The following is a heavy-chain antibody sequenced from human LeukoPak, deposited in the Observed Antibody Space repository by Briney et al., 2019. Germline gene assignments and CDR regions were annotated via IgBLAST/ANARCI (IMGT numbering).Heavy chain of an antibody. CDR1: GGSISSYY. V-gene: IGHV4-59*01. CDR3: ARDTRAYYYYGMDV. Sequence: SETLSLTCTVSGGSISSYYWSWIRQPPGKGLEWIGYIYYSGSTNYNPPLKSRVTISVDTSKNQFSLKLSSVTAADTAVYYCARDTRAYYYYGMDVWGQGTTVTVSS. J-gene: IGHJ6*02. CDR2: IYYSGST.